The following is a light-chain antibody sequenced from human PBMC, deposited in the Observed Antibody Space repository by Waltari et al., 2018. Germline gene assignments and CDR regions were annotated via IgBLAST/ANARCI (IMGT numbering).Light chain of an antibody. CDR2: LGS. CDR3: MQALQTPS. Sequence: DIVMTLSPLSLPVTPGEPASISCRSSQSLLHSNGYNYLDWYLQKPGQSPQLLIYLGSNRASGVPDRFSGSGSGTDFTLKISRVEAEDVGVYYCMQALQTPSFGGGTKVEIK. CDR1: QSLLHSNGYNY. V-gene: IGKV2-28*01. J-gene: IGKJ4*01.